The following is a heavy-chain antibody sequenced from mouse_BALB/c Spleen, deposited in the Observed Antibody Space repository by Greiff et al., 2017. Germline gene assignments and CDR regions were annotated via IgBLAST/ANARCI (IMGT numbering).Heavy chain of an antibody. CDR1: GYTFTSYW. J-gene: IGHJ4*01. D-gene: IGHD2-2*01. CDR3: AIYYGYDERGAMDY. Sequence: QVQLQQPGAELVKPGASVKLSCKASGYTFTSYWMHWVKQRPGQGLEWIGEINPSNGRTNYNEKFKSKATLTVDKSSSTAYMQLSSLTSEDSAVYYSAIYYGYDERGAMDYWGQGKSVTVSS. V-gene: IGHV1S81*02. CDR2: INPSNGRT.